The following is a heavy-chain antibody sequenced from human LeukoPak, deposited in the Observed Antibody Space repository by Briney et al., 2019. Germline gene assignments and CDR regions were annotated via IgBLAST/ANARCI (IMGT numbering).Heavy chain of an antibody. Sequence: GGSLRLSCAASGFTVSSNYMSWVRQAPGKGLEWVSLIYSGGSTYYADSVKGRFTISRDNSKNTLYLQMNSLTAEDTAVYYCARTARAGLVTAAAGLWGQGTLVTVSS. CDR1: GFTVSSNY. D-gene: IGHD6-13*01. J-gene: IGHJ4*02. V-gene: IGHV3-53*01. CDR3: ARTARAGLVTAAAGL. CDR2: IYSGGST.